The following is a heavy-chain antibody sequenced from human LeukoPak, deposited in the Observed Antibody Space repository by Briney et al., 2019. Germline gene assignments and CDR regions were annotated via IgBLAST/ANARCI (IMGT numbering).Heavy chain of an antibody. J-gene: IGHJ6*02. Sequence: ASVKVSCKASGYTFTSYGISWVRQAPGQGLEWMGWISAYSGNTNYAQKLQGRVTMTTDTSTSTAYMELRSLRSDDTAVYYCARDRYYDILTGYYSLSRGMDVWGQGTTVTVSS. D-gene: IGHD3-9*01. CDR1: GYTFTSYG. V-gene: IGHV1-18*01. CDR3: ARDRYYDILTGYYSLSRGMDV. CDR2: ISAYSGNT.